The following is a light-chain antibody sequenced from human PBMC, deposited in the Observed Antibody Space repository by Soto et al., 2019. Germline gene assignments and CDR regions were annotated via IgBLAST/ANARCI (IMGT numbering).Light chain of an antibody. V-gene: IGKV3-15*01. J-gene: IGKJ1*01. CDR1: QSVSSN. Sequence: EIVMTQSPATLSVSPGERATLSCRASQSVSSNLAWYQQKPGQAPRLLIYGASTRATGIPARFSGSGSGTECTITISSLQSEDFAVYYCQQYNNWPRTFGQGTKVEIQ. CDR3: QQYNNWPRT. CDR2: GAS.